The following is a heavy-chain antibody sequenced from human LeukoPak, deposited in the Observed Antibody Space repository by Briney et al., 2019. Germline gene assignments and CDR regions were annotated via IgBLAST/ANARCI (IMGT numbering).Heavy chain of an antibody. J-gene: IGHJ4*02. CDR1: GFTFSNYW. CDR3: ARGSSAWYGIDY. D-gene: IGHD6-19*01. Sequence: GGSLRLSCVASGFTFSNYWMHWVRQVPGKGLVCVSRINIYGTSTSYADSVKGRFTISRDNAKNVLHLQMNSLRAEDTAVYYCARGSSAWYGIDYWGQGALVNVSS. CDR2: INIYGTST. V-gene: IGHV3-74*01.